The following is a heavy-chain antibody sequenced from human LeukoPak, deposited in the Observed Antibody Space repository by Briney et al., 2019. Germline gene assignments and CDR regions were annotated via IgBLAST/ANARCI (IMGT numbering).Heavy chain of an antibody. J-gene: IGHJ5*02. CDR3: ARAVGGAAAGLFDP. CDR2: IYHSGST. D-gene: IGHD6-13*01. V-gene: IGHV4-59*01. Sequence: SETLSLTCTVSGGSISSYYWSWIRQPPGKGLEWTGYIYHSGSTNYNPSLKSRVTISVDTSKNQFSLKLSSVTAADTAVYYCARAVGGAAAGLFDPWGQGTLVTVSS. CDR1: GGSISSYY.